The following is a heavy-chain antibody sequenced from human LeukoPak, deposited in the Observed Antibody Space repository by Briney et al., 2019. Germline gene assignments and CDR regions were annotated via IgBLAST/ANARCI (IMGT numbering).Heavy chain of an antibody. J-gene: IGHJ4*02. Sequence: SVNVSCKASGGTFSSYAISWVRQAPGQGLEWMGGIIPIFGTANYAQKFQGRVTITADESTSTAYMELSSLRSEDTAVYYCARALVFTMVREHPGYYFDYWGQGTLVTVSS. D-gene: IGHD3-10*01. CDR1: GGTFSSYA. V-gene: IGHV1-69*13. CDR2: IIPIFGTA. CDR3: ARALVFTMVREHPGYYFDY.